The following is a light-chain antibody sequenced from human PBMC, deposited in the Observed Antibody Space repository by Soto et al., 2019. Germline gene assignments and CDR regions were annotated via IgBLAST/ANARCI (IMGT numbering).Light chain of an antibody. CDR2: DVS. Sequence: QSALTQPASVSGSPGQSITISCTGTSSNVGGYNYISWYQQHPGEAPKLMIYDVSNRSSGVSHRFSGSKSGNTAPLTISGLQAEEEADYYCSSYTSSSTVVFGGGTKVTVL. V-gene: IGLV2-14*01. CDR1: SSNVGGYNY. CDR3: SSYTSSSTVV. J-gene: IGLJ2*01.